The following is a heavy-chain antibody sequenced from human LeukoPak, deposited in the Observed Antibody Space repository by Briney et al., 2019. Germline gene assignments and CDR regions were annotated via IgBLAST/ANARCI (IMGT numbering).Heavy chain of an antibody. Sequence: GGPLRLSCAASGLTFRNYWMTWVRQAPGKGLEWVANIKQDGTEKYYVDSVKGRFTISRDNARSSLYLQMNSLRAEDTAVYYCARHSAWFFDSWGQGTLVTVSS. CDR3: ARHSAWFFDS. D-gene: IGHD6-19*01. CDR1: GLTFRNYW. J-gene: IGHJ4*02. CDR2: IKQDGTEK. V-gene: IGHV3-7*01.